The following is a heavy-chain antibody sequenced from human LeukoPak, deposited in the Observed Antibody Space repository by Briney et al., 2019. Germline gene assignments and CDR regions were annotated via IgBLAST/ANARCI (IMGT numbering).Heavy chain of an antibody. D-gene: IGHD2-15*01. CDR1: GGSISSGGYS. CDR3: ARGIDWFDP. Sequence: SSETLSLTCAVSGGSISSGGYSWSWIRQPPGKGLEWIGYIYHSGSTYYNPSLKSRVTISVDRSKNQFSLKLSSVTAADTAVYYCARGIDWFDPWGQGTLVTVSS. J-gene: IGHJ5*02. CDR2: IYHSGST. V-gene: IGHV4-30-2*01.